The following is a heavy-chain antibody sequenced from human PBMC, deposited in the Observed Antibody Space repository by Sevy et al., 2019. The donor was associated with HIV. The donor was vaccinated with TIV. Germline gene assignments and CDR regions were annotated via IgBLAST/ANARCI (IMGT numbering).Heavy chain of an antibody. Sequence: GGSLRLSCAASGFTFTDYWMSWVRQTPGKGLEWVATIKQDESEKYYVDSVKGRFAISRDNGKNSVSLQMNGLRAEDTALYYCAREVGGYNWRPYYFDSWCQGTLVTVSS. J-gene: IGHJ4*02. V-gene: IGHV3-7*01. CDR3: AREVGGYNWRPYYFDS. D-gene: IGHD5-12*01. CDR2: IKQDESEK. CDR1: GFTFTDYW.